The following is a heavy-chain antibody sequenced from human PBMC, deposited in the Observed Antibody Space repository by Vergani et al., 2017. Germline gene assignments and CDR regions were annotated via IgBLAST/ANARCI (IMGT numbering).Heavy chain of an antibody. D-gene: IGHD4-17*01. CDR2: IYTSGST. CDR1: GGSISSGSYY. Sequence: QVQLQESGPGLVKPSQTLSLTCTVSGGSISSGSYYWSWIRQPAGKGLEWIGRIYTSGSTNYNPSLKSRVTISVDTSKNQFSLKLSSVPAADTAAYYCARDERRDTHDYGDYRGLDPWGQGTLVTVSS. V-gene: IGHV4-61*02. CDR3: ARDERRDTHDYGDYRGLDP. J-gene: IGHJ5*02.